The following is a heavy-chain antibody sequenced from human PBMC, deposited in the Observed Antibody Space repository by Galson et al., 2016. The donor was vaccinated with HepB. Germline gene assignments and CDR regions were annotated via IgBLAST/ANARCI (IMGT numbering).Heavy chain of an antibody. CDR1: GYTFTTSG. CDR2: ISTYSGNT. D-gene: IGHD2/OR15-2a*01. CDR3: ARDGQYRFDS. Sequence: SVKVSCKASGYTFTTSGISWVRQAPGQGLEWMGWISTYSGNTKYAQKFQGGLTLTTDSPTTTAYMELRSLRFDDTALYYCARDGQYRFDSWGQGTLVTVSS. J-gene: IGHJ4*02. V-gene: IGHV1-18*01.